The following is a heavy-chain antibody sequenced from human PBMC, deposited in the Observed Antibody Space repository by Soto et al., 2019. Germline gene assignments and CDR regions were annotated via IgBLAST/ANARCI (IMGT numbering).Heavy chain of an antibody. V-gene: IGHV4-34*01. CDR1: GGSFSGYY. J-gene: IGHJ4*02. CDR3: ARGPPSFHIVAVTARFPFDF. CDR2: INHSGST. D-gene: IGHD2-21*02. Sequence: SETLSLTCAVYGGSFSGYYWSWIRQPPGKGLEWIGEINHSGSTNYNPSLKSRVTISVDTSKNQFSLKLSSVTAADTAVYYCARGPPSFHIVAVTARFPFDFWGQGILVTVSS.